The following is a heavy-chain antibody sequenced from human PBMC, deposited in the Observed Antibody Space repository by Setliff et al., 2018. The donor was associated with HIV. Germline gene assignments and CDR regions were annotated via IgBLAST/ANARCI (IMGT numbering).Heavy chain of an antibody. J-gene: IGHJ3*01. Sequence: GWSLRLSCAASGFAFVDFAMTWVRQRPGKGPEWVSYINWNGGRTDFADSVKGRFSISRDNVERYVFLEMNDLRPEDTALYYCARHWGRDLGHAFEGWGQGTMVTVSS. D-gene: IGHD3-16*01. CDR2: INWNGGRT. CDR1: GFAFVDFA. CDR3: ARHWGRDLGHAFEG. V-gene: IGHV3-20*04.